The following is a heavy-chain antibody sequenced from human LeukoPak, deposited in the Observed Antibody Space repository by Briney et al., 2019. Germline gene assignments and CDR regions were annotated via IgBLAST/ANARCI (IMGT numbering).Heavy chain of an antibody. CDR2: IYPGDSDT. D-gene: IGHD5-12*01. V-gene: IGHV5-51*01. J-gene: IGHJ4*02. Sequence: GESLKISCKGSGYSFTSYWIGWVRQMPGKGLEWMGIIYPGDSDTRYSPSFQGQVTISADKSISTAYLQWSSLKASDTAMYYCARRDSELRFYSGYDFFDSWGQGTLVTVSS. CDR1: GYSFTSYW. CDR3: ARRDSELRFYSGYDFFDS.